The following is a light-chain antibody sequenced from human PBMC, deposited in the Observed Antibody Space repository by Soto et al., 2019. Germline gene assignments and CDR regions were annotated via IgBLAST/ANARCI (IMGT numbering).Light chain of an antibody. V-gene: IGKV1-5*01. Sequence: GDRVPITCRASQNINNWIAWYQQKPGKAPKFLIYDASTLESGVPSRFSGSGFGTEFSLTISSLQPDDFGSYYCQHRRTFGQGTKVDI. CDR3: QHRRT. CDR1: QNINNW. CDR2: DAS. J-gene: IGKJ1*01.